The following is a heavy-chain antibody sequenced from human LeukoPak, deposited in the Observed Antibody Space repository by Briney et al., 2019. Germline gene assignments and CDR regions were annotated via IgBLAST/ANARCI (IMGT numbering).Heavy chain of an antibody. V-gene: IGHV4-31*03. CDR2: IYYSGST. J-gene: IGHJ4*02. D-gene: IGHD2-15*01. Sequence: TLSLTCTVSGGSISSGGYYCSWIRQHPGKGLEWIGYIYYSGSTYYNPSLKSRVTISVDTSKNQFSLKLSSVTAADTAVYYCARDYCSGGSCLQFDYWGQGTLVTVSS. CDR3: ARDYCSGGSCLQFDY. CDR1: GGSISSGGYY.